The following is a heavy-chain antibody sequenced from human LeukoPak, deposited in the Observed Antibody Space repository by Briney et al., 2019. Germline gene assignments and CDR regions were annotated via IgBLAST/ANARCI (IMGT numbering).Heavy chain of an antibody. CDR1: GFTFDDYW. CDR2: INQDGSEK. CDR3: VRDLWARGETTAIGPFDP. D-gene: IGHD3-16*01. V-gene: IGHV3-7*01. J-gene: IGHJ5*02. Sequence: PGGSLRLSCGASGFTFDDYWMSWVRQAPGQGLEWVANINQDGSEKYYLDSAKGRFTISRDNARNSLSLQMSNLRVEDTAVYYCVRDLWARGETTAIGPFDPWGQGTLVIVSS.